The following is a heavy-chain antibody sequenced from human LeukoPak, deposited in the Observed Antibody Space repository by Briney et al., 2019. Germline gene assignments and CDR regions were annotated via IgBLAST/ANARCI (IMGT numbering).Heavy chain of an antibody. CDR1: GGSISSGGYY. CDR3: ARSGSSTSCYPDY. Sequence: SETLSLTCTVSGGSISSGGYYWSWIRQHPGKGLEWIGYIYYSGSTYYNPSLKSRVTISVDTSKNQFSLKLNSVTAADTAVYYCARSGSSTSCYPDYRGQGTLVTVSS. CDR2: IYYSGST. J-gene: IGHJ4*02. D-gene: IGHD2-2*01. V-gene: IGHV4-31*03.